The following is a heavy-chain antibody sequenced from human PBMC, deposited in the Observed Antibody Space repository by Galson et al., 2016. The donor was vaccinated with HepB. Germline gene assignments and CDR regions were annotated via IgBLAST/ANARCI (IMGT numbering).Heavy chain of an antibody. D-gene: IGHD3-3*01. V-gene: IGHV3-48*04. CDR3: AGGGDDFWSGQDEYGMDV. CDR2: ISSSSSTI. J-gene: IGHJ6*04. Sequence: SLRLSCAASGFTFSSYSMNWVRQAPGKGLEWVSYISSSSSTIYYADSVKGRFTTSRDNAKNSLYLQMNSLRAEDTAVYYCAGGGDDFWSGQDEYGMDVWGTGTTVPFSS. CDR1: GFTFSSYS.